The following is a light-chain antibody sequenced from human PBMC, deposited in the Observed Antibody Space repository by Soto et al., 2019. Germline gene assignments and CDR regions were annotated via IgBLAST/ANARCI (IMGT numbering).Light chain of an antibody. J-gene: IGKJ1*01. CDR1: QSVRNW. V-gene: IGKV1-5*01. Sequence: DIQMTQSPSTLFASLGDRVTITCRASQSVRNWLAWYQQKPGRAPQLLIYDSSTLEPGVPSRFRGSGSGTEFTLTINGLQPDDFATYYCQQYDGYSPQTFGQGTKVDI. CDR2: DSS. CDR3: QQYDGYSPQT.